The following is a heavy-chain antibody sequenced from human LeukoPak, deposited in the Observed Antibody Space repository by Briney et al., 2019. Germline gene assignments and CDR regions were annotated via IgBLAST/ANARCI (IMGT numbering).Heavy chain of an antibody. J-gene: IGHJ4*02. CDR2: IYYSGST. D-gene: IGHD3-10*02. Sequence: SETLSLTCSVSGGSISGRYWSWIRQPPGKGLEWIGYIYYSGSTKYNPSLKSRVTMSVDTSKNQFSLKLTSVTAADTAFYYCARDSGSSYFGRPDGSFDSWGQGTLVTVSS. CDR3: ARDSGSSYFGRPDGSFDS. V-gene: IGHV4-59*11. CDR1: GGSISGRY.